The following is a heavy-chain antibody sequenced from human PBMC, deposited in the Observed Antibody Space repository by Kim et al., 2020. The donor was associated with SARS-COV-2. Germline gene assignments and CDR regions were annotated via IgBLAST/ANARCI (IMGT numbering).Heavy chain of an antibody. CDR3: ARVEWLVGAFDI. CDR2: IYYSGST. V-gene: IGHV4-59*13. D-gene: IGHD6-19*01. Sequence: SETLSLTCTVSGGSISSYYWSWIRQPPGKGLEWIGYIYYSGSTNYNPSLKSRVTISVDTSKNQFSLKLSSVTAADTAVYYCARVEWLVGAFDIWGQGTMVTVSS. CDR1: GGSISSYY. J-gene: IGHJ3*02.